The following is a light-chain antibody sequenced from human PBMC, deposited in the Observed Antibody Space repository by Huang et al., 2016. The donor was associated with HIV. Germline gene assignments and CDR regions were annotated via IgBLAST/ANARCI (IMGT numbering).Light chain of an antibody. CDR2: SAA. V-gene: IGKV3-15*01. J-gene: IGKJ1*01. Sequence: EIVMTQSPATLSVSPGERATLSCRASQSVSSNVAWYQQKPGQAPRLLIYSAATRATCIPPRFSGSGSGAEFTLSISSLQSEDFAVYYCQQYNNWPRTFGQGTKVDIK. CDR1: QSVSSN. CDR3: QQYNNWPRT.